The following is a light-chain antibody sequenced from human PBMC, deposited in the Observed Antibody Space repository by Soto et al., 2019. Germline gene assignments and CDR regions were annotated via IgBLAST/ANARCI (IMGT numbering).Light chain of an antibody. V-gene: IGKV1-5*01. CDR1: QSISSW. CDR3: QQYNTYPWT. CDR2: DAS. Sequence: DIQVTQSPSTLSASVGDRVTFTCRASQSISSWLAWYQQKPGRAPKLLIYDASTLESGVPSRFSGSGSGTEFTLTLSRLQPDDFATYYCQQYNTYPWTFGQGTKVEIK. J-gene: IGKJ1*01.